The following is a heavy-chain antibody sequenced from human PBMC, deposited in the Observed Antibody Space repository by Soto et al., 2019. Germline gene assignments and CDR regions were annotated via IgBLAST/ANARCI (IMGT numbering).Heavy chain of an antibody. CDR3: ARDPNSGYDRGRNY. CDR1: GFTFSSYW. J-gene: IGHJ4*02. D-gene: IGHD5-12*01. V-gene: IGHV3-7*05. Sequence: EELLVESGGGLVQPGGSLRLSCAASGFTFSSYWMSWVRQTPGKGLEWVANMNRDGTEKYYVDSVAGRFTISRDNARNALYLQMNNLRVDDTAVYYCARDPNSGYDRGRNYRGQGTLVSVSS. CDR2: MNRDGTEK.